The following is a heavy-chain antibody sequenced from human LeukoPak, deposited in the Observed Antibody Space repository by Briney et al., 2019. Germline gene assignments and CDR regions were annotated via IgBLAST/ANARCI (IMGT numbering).Heavy chain of an antibody. D-gene: IGHD5-18*01. CDR2: IYSGGST. J-gene: IGHJ4*02. CDR1: GFTVSSNY. CDR3: AREGGDTAMAPDY. V-gene: IGHV3-53*01. Sequence: GGSLRLSCAVSGFTVSSNYMSWVRQAPGKGLEWVSVIYSGGSTYYADSVKGRFTISRDNSKNTLYLQMNSLRAEDTAVYYCAREGGDTAMAPDYWGQGTLVTVSS.